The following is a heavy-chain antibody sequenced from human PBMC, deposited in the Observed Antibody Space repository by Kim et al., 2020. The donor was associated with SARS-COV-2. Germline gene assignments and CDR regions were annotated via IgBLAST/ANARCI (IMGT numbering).Heavy chain of an antibody. CDR2: ISGSGGST. CDR1: GFTFSSYA. D-gene: IGHD5-12*01. CDR3: AKSSQDARRGYSGYADLPSLYYGMDV. V-gene: IGHV3-23*01. Sequence: GGSLRLSCAASGFTFSSYAMSWVRQAPGKGLEWVSAISGSGGSTYYADSVKGRFTISRDNSKNTLYLQMNSLRAEDTAVYYCAKSSQDARRGYSGYADLPSLYYGMDVWGQGTTVTVSS. J-gene: IGHJ6*02.